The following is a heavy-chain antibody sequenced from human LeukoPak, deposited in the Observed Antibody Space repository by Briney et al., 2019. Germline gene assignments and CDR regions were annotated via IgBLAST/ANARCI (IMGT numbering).Heavy chain of an antibody. V-gene: IGHV3-23*01. CDR2: INGGGSST. J-gene: IGHJ3*02. Sequence: GGSLRLSRATSGFIFSSYDMSWVRQAPGKGLEWVSAINGGGSSTYYADSVKGRFTISRDNSKNTLYLQMNSLRAEDTAVYYCAKSILRQLVIHDAFDIWGQGTMVTVSS. CDR1: GFIFSSYD. CDR3: AKSILRQLVIHDAFDI. D-gene: IGHD6-13*01.